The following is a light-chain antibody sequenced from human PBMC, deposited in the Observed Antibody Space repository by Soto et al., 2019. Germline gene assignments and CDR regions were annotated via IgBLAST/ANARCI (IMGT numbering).Light chain of an antibody. J-gene: IGLJ1*01. CDR3: AAWDDSRTGYV. CDR1: RSNIGTNT. V-gene: IGLV1-44*01. Sequence: QSVLTQPPSASGTPGQRITISCSGSRSNIGTNTVNWYLQLPFTAPKPLNHTYXXRPSGVPDRFSGSKSGTSASLAISGLQSDDEADYFCAAWDDSRTGYVFGPGTKVTVL. CDR2: TYX.